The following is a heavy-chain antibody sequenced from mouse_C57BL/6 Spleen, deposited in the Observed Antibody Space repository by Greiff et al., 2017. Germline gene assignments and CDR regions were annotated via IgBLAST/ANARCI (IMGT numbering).Heavy chain of an antibody. J-gene: IGHJ2*01. CDR3: AGYGDGYYGY. CDR2: IDPSDSET. D-gene: IGHD2-3*01. V-gene: IGHV1-52*01. CDR1: GFTFTSYW. Sequence: VQLQQPGAELVGPGSSVKLSCKASGFTFTSYWMHWVQQRPIQGLEWIGNIDPSDSETHNNQKITDKATLTVDKTSSTFLMQLSSLTSEDSAVYYCAGYGDGYYGYWGQGTTLTVSS.